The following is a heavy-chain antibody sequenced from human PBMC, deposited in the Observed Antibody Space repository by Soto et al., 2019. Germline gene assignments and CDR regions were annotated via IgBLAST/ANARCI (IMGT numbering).Heavy chain of an antibody. CDR1: GFTVSSNY. J-gene: IGHJ6*03. V-gene: IGHV3-53*04. Sequence: GGSLRLSCAASGFTVSSNYISWVRQAPGKGLEWVSVIYSGGSTYYADSVKGRFTISRHNSKNTLYLQMNSLRAEDTAVYYCARVSTSYDYYYYYYMGVWGKGTTVTVSS. CDR3: ARVSTSYDYYYYYYMGV. D-gene: IGHD2-2*01. CDR2: IYSGGST.